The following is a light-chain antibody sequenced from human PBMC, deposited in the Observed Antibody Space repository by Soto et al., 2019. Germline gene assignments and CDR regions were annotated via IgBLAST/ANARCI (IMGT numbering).Light chain of an antibody. CDR2: DVN. CDR3: SSYAGSTTFDV. J-gene: IGLJ1*01. V-gene: IGLV2-8*01. Sequence: QSALTQPPSASGSPGQSVAISCTGTNSDVGGYNYVSWYQQHPGKAPKLMIYDVNKRPSGVPDRFSGSKSGNTASLTVSGLQAEGEADYYCSSYAGSTTFDVFGTGTKVTVL. CDR1: NSDVGGYNY.